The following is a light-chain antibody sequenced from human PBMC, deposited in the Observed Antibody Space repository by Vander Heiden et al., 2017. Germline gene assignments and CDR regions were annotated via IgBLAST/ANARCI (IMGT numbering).Light chain of an antibody. CDR3: GTLDSSLSAYV. V-gene: IGLV1-51*02. J-gene: IGLJ1*01. CDR1: SFNIGNNY. CDR2: ENN. Sequence: QPVLTQPRSVSSALGQKVTISCSRSSFNIGNNYVSWYQQLPGTAPKLLIYENNKRPSGIPDRFSGSKSGTSATLGITGLQTGDEADYYCGTLDSSLSAYVFGTGTKVTVL.